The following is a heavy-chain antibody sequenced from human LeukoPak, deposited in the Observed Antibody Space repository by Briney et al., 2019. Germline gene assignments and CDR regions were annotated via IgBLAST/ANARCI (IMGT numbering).Heavy chain of an antibody. Sequence: GSLRLSCAASGFTFSTYAMNWVRQAPGKGLEWVSSISGSGDSTDYADSVKGRFTISRDNSKNTLYLQMNSLRADDTAVYYCAKDRQQMTPELFDSWGQGTLVTVS. J-gene: IGHJ4*02. CDR3: AKDRQQMTPELFDS. CDR1: GFTFSTYA. D-gene: IGHD1-14*01. CDR2: ISGSGDST. V-gene: IGHV3-23*01.